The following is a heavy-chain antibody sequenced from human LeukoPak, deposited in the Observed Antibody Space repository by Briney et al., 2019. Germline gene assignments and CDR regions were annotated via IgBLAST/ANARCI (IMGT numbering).Heavy chain of an antibody. D-gene: IGHD3-10*01. CDR2: ITSSGGTI. Sequence: PGGSLRLSCAASGFTFSNYEMNWVRQAPGKGLEWVSYITSSGGTIHYADSVKGRFTISRDNAKNSLYLQMHSLRAEDTAVYYCASRPPPSRGPYDYWGQGTLVTVSS. V-gene: IGHV3-48*03. CDR1: GFTFSNYE. CDR3: ASRPPPSRGPYDY. J-gene: IGHJ4*02.